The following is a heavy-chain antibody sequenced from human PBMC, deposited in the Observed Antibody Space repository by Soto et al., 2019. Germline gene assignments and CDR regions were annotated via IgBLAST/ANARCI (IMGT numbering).Heavy chain of an antibody. V-gene: IGHV4-59*01. D-gene: IGHD4-17*01. J-gene: IGHJ4*02. CDR3: TRVGGYYGDYPNFDY. CDR1: GGSIRSYY. Sequence: SETLSPTGTVYGGSIRSYYWSWIRQPPGKGLEWIGNIYYSGSTNYNPSRKSRVTMSVDMSKNQVSLKLSSVTAADTAVYYRTRVGGYYGDYPNFDYWGQGALVTVSS. CDR2: IYYSGST.